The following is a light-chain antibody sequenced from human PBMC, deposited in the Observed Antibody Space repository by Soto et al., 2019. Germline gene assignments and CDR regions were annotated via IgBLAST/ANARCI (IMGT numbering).Light chain of an antibody. CDR3: NSFTSSISLV. Sequence: QSVLTQPASVSGSPGQSITISCTGTSSDIGGYNSVSWYQQHPGKAPKLIIYEVSSRPSGVSHRFSGSRSGNTASLTISGLQVEDEADYYCNSFTSSISLVFGGGTKLTVL. V-gene: IGLV2-14*01. CDR1: SSDIGGYNS. CDR2: EVS. J-gene: IGLJ3*02.